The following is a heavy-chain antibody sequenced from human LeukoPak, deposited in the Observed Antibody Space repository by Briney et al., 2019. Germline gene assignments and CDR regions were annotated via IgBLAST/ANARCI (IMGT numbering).Heavy chain of an antibody. Sequence: QPGGSLRLSCAASGFTFSSSAMSWVRQVPGKGLEWVSGISASGGSTSYADSVRGRFTISRDNSKNTLYVQMNSLRAEDTAVYYCAKEIGYSGSYSDYWGQGTLVTVSS. CDR2: ISASGGST. J-gene: IGHJ4*02. D-gene: IGHD1-26*01. CDR3: AKEIGYSGSYSDY. CDR1: GFTFSSSA. V-gene: IGHV3-23*01.